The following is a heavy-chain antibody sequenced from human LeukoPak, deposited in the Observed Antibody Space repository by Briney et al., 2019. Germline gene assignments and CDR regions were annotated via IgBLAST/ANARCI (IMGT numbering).Heavy chain of an antibody. V-gene: IGHV3-21*01. CDR1: GFTFSSYS. CDR2: ISSSSSYI. J-gene: IGHJ3*02. D-gene: IGHD3-22*01. Sequence: GGSLRLSCAASGFTFSSYSMSWVRQAPGKGLEWVSSISSSSSYIYYADSVKGRFTISRDNAKNSLYLQMNSLRAEDTAVYYCARRNYDSSGYSWAFGIWGQGTMVTVSS. CDR3: ARRNYDSSGYSWAFGI.